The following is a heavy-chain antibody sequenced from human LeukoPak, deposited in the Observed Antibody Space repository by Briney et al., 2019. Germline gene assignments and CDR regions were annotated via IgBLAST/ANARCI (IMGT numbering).Heavy chain of an antibody. Sequence: SVKVSCKASGGTFSSYAISWVRQAPGQGLEWMGRIIPILGIANYAQKFQGRVTITADKSTSTAYMELSSLRSEDTAVYYCARDLGEPLSPDAFDIWGQGTMVTVSS. CDR3: ARDLGEPLSPDAFDI. D-gene: IGHD3-16*01. J-gene: IGHJ3*02. CDR1: GGTFSSYA. CDR2: IIPILGIA. V-gene: IGHV1-69*04.